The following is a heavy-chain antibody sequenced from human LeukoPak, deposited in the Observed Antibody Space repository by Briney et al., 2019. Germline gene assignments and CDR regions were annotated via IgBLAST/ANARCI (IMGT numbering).Heavy chain of an antibody. CDR3: AGVSSSGWYYFDY. CDR2: IWYDGSNK. J-gene: IGHJ4*02. D-gene: IGHD6-19*01. CDR1: GFTFSNFG. V-gene: IGHV3-33*07. Sequence: PGGSLRLSCAASGFTFSNFGMYWVRQAPGKGLEWVAVIWYDGSNKYYAGSVKGRFTISRDNSKNTLYLQMNSLRAEDTAVYYCAGVSSSGWYYFDYWGQGTLVTVSS.